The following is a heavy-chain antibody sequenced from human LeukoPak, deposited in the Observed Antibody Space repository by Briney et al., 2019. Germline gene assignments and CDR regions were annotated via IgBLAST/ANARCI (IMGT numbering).Heavy chain of an antibody. CDR2: ISYDGSNK. CDR1: GFTFSSYA. J-gene: IGHJ6*02. Sequence: GGSLRLSCAASGFTFSSYAMHWVRQAPGKGLEWVAVISYDGSNKYYADSVKGRFTISRDNAKNSLYLQMNSLRAEDTALYYCAKELLYGMDVWGQGTTVTVSS. CDR3: AKELLYGMDV. V-gene: IGHV3-30*04.